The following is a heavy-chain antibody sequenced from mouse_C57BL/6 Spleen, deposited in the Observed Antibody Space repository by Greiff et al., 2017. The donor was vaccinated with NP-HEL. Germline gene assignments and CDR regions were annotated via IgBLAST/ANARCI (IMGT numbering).Heavy chain of an antibody. D-gene: IGHD2-3*01. CDR1: GYSFTDYY. CDR2: INPNYGTT. J-gene: IGHJ4*01. CDR3: ARVDGYCYALDY. Sequence: VQLQQSGPELVKPGASVKLSCKASGYSFTDYYMHWVKQSHGQGLEWIGVINPNYGTTNYNQKFKGKATLTVDQSSSTAYMQLNSLTSEDSAVYYCARVDGYCYALDYWGQGTSVTVSS. V-gene: IGHV1-39*01.